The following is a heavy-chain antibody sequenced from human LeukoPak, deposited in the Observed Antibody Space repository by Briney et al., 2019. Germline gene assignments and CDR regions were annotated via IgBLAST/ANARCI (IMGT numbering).Heavy chain of an antibody. CDR2: INPNGGGT. CDR1: GYTFTSYY. V-gene: IGHV1-46*03. CDR3: ARRGGCISASCNLDY. J-gene: IGHJ4*02. D-gene: IGHD2-2*01. Sequence: ASVKVSCKTSGYTFTSYYMHWMRQAPGQGLEWVGMINPNGGGTSSAQKFQGRVTMTRDTSTSTVYMDLSSLRSEDTAIYYCARRGGCISASCNLDYWGQGTLVTVSS.